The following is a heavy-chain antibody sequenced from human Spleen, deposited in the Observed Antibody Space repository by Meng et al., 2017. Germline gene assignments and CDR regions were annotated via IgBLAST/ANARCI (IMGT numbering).Heavy chain of an antibody. V-gene: IGHV4-39*07. CDR1: GGSISGSSNY. D-gene: IGHD6-13*01. CDR2: IYYGGRT. J-gene: IGHJ5*02. Sequence: SETLSLTCSVSGGSISGSSNYWGWVRQSPGKGLEWIGSIYYGGRTFYNPSLKRRVTISVDTSRNQFSLKLDSVTAADTAVYYCARSPYSSSWYLDGLFDPWGQGTLVTVSS. CDR3: ARSPYSSSWYLDGLFDP.